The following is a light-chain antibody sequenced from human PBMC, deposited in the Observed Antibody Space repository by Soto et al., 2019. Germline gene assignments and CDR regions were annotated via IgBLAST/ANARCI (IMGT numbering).Light chain of an antibody. V-gene: IGLV1-40*01. CDR2: ANS. CDR3: QSYDSSLSGSNV. Sequence: QSVLTQPPSVSGAPGQRVTISCTGSSSNIGSGFDVHWYQQLPGTAPRLLIYANSNRPSGVPDRFSGSRSGSSASLAITGLQAEDEADSYCQSYDSSLSGSNVFGTGTKVTVL. J-gene: IGLJ1*01. CDR1: SSNIGSGFD.